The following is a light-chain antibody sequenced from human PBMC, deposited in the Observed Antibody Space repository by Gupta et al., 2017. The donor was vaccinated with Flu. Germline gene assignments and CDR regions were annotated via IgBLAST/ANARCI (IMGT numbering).Light chain of an antibody. CDR3: YSAADNQGV. CDR1: VLAKKY. V-gene: IGLV3-27*01. Sequence: SYALTQASSVSVSPGQTARVTCAGDVLAKKYALWFQQKPGQAPVLVIYKDSERPSGIPERFSGSSSGTTVTLTISGAQVEDEADYYCYSAADNQGVFGGGTKLTVL. J-gene: IGLJ3*02. CDR2: KDS.